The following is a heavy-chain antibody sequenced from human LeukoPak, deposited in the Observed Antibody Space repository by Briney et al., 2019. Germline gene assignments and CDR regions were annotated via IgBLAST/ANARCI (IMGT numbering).Heavy chain of an antibody. Sequence: SSETLSLTCAVYGGSFSGYYWSWIRQPPGKGLEWIGEINHSGSTNYNPSLKSRVTISVDTSKNQFSLKLSSVTAADTAVYYCARVSDLLLWFGESRTRDAFDIWGQGTMVTVSS. CDR3: ARVSDLLLWFGESRTRDAFDI. CDR2: INHSGST. D-gene: IGHD3-10*01. V-gene: IGHV4-34*01. J-gene: IGHJ3*02. CDR1: GGSFSGYY.